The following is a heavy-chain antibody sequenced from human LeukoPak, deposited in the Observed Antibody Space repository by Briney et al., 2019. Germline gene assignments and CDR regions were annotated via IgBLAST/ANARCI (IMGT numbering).Heavy chain of an antibody. J-gene: IGHJ4*02. D-gene: IGHD3-10*01. CDR3: AKALWFGDEGFDY. V-gene: IGHV3-23*01. Sequence: GGSLRLSCGASGFTFSSYAMSWVRQAPGKGLEWVSAISGSGGSTYYADSVKGRFTISSDDSKNTLYLQMNSLRAEDTAVYYCAKALWFGDEGFDYWGQGTLVTVSS. CDR2: ISGSGGST. CDR1: GFTFSSYA.